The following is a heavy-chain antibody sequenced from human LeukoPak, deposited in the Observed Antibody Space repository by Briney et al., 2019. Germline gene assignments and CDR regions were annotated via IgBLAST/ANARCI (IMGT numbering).Heavy chain of an antibody. V-gene: IGHV4-59*12. D-gene: IGHD3-22*01. CDR1: GGSMSSYY. Sequence: PSETLSLTCTVSGGSMSSYYWSWIRQPPGKGLEWIGYIYYSGSTNYNPSLKSRVTMSLDASKNQLSLKLSYMTAADTAVYYCARDEAGSGYIDYWGQGTLVTVSS. CDR3: ARDEAGSGYIDY. CDR2: IYYSGST. J-gene: IGHJ4*01.